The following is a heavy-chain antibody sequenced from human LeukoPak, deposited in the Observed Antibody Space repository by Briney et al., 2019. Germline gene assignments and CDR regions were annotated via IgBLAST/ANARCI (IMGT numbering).Heavy chain of an antibody. CDR2: ISGSGGST. D-gene: IGHD3-10*01. Sequence: GGSLRLSRVASRFTFSRYGMSWVRQAPGKGLEWVSAISGSGGSTYYADSVKGRFTISRENSQNTLYLQMNSLRAEDTAVYYCAKDGKRLLWFGVPGDNWFDLWGQGTLVTVSS. J-gene: IGHJ5*02. V-gene: IGHV3-23*01. CDR1: RFTFSRYG. CDR3: AKDGKRLLWFGVPGDNWFDL.